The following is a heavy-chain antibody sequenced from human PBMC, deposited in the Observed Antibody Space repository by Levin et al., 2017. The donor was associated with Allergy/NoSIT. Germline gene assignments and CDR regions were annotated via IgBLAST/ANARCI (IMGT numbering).Heavy chain of an antibody. D-gene: IGHD2-2*01. CDR1: GYSIRSGYD. J-gene: IGHJ4*02. CDR2: IYRDGST. CDR3: ARVAGRCNSTFCYINFDY. V-gene: IGHV4-38-2*02. Sequence: KASETLSLTCTVSGYSIRSGYDWGWIRQSPEKGLEWIANIYRDGSTHYNPSLETRISMSVDTSKNQFSLQMSSLTAADTAAYYCARVAGRCNSTFCYINFDYWGQGTLVTVAS.